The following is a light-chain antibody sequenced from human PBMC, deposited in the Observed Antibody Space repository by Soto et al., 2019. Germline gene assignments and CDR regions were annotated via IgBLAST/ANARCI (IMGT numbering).Light chain of an antibody. CDR1: SGSIASTY. J-gene: IGLJ2*01. Sequence: NFMLTQPHSVSESPGKTVTISCTRSSGSIASTYVQWYQQRPGSAPTTVIYEDHQRPSGVPDRFSASIDSSSNSASLTISGLKTEDEADYYCQSYDRNSVVFGGGTKVTVL. CDR2: EDH. CDR3: QSYDRNSVV. V-gene: IGLV6-57*04.